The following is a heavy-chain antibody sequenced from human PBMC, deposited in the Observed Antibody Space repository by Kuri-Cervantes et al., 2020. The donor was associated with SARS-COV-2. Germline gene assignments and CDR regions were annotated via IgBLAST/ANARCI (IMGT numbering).Heavy chain of an antibody. D-gene: IGHD3-3*01. V-gene: IGHV6-1*01. CDR3: ARVLLEPNGLFGYYYYYYGMDV. CDR2: TYYRSKWYN. J-gene: IGHJ6*02. CDR1: GDSVSSNSAA. Sequence: SETLSLTCAISGDSVSSNSAAWNWIRQSPSRGLEWLGRTYYRSKWYNDYAVSVKSRITINPDTSKNQFSLQLNSVTPEDTAVYYCARVLLEPNGLFGYYYYYYGMDVWGQGTTVTVSS.